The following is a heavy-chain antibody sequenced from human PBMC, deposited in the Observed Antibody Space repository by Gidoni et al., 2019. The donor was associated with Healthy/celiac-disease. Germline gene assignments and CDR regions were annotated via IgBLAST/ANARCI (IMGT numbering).Heavy chain of an antibody. CDR2: INSDGSST. CDR1: GVTFSSYW. D-gene: IGHD4-17*01. V-gene: IGHV3-74*01. J-gene: IGHJ4*02. Sequence: EVQLVESGGGLVQPGGSLRLSCAASGVTFSSYWMHWVRQAPGKGLVWVSRINSDGSSTSYADSVKGRFTISRDNAKNTLYLQMNSLRAEDTAVYYCARGSIYGGNYDYWGQGTLVTVSS. CDR3: ARGSIYGGNYDY.